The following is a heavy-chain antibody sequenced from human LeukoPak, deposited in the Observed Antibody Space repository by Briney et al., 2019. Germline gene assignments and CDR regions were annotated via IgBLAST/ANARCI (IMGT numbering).Heavy chain of an antibody. CDR3: ARDYCSGGSCYSGANYYGMDV. D-gene: IGHD2-15*01. J-gene: IGHJ6*02. CDR2: IYPGDSDT. Sequence: GESLKISGKGSGYSFTSYWIGWVRQMPGKGLEWMGIIYPGDSDTRYSPSFQGQVTISADKSISTAYLQWSSLKASDTAMYYCARDYCSGGSCYSGANYYGMDVWGQGTTVTVSS. CDR1: GYSFTSYW. V-gene: IGHV5-51*01.